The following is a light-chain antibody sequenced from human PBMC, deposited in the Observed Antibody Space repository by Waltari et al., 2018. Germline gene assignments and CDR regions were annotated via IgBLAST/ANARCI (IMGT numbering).Light chain of an antibody. CDR1: QCVSRS. J-gene: IGKJ1*01. CDR3: QHYVRLPAT. CDR2: GAS. Sequence: IVLTQSPGTLALSPGERATLSCRASQCVSRSLAWYQQKPGQAPKLLIYGASTRATGIPDRFTGSVSGTDFSLTISSLEPEDFAIYFCQHYVRLPATFGQGTKVEIK. V-gene: IGKV3-20*01.